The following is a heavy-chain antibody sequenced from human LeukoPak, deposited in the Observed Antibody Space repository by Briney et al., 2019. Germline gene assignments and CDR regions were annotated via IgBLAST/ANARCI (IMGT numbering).Heavy chain of an antibody. Sequence: GGSLRLSCAASGFTFNDYAMHWVRHAPGKGLEWVSGISWNSGSMGYADSVKGRFTISRDNAKNSLYLQMNSLRAEDTALYYCAKAPSGYSSGWTYYFDYWGQGTLVTVSS. CDR1: GFTFNDYA. D-gene: IGHD6-19*01. J-gene: IGHJ4*02. V-gene: IGHV3-9*01. CDR3: AKAPSGYSSGWTYYFDY. CDR2: ISWNSGSM.